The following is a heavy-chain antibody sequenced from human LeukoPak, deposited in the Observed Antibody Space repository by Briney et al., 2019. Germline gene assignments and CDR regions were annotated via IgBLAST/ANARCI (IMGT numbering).Heavy chain of an antibody. Sequence: GRSLRLSCAASGFTFSNYAMHWVRQAPGKGLEWVAVTSYDGINKYYADSVKGRFTISRDNSKNTLYLQMNSLRAEDTAVYYCAKDGSIVVVPAASIPFDYWGQGTLVTVSS. CDR3: AKDGSIVVVPAASIPFDY. D-gene: IGHD2-2*01. V-gene: IGHV3-30-3*01. CDR2: TSYDGINK. CDR1: GFTFSNYA. J-gene: IGHJ4*02.